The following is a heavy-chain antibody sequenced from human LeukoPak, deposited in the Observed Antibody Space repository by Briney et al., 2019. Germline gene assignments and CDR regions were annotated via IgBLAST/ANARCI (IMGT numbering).Heavy chain of an antibody. CDR3: ARSDDRGAFDI. V-gene: IGHV4-59*01. CDR2: IYYSGST. D-gene: IGHD3-3*01. CDR1: GGCISSYY. Sequence: PSETLSLTCTVSGGCISSYYWSWIRQPPGKGLEWIGYIYYSGSTNYNPSLKSRVTISVDTSKNQFSLKLSSVTAADTAVYYCARSDDRGAFDIWGQGTMVTVSS. J-gene: IGHJ3*02.